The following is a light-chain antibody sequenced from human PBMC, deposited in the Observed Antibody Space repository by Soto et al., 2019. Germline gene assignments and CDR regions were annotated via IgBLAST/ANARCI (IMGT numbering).Light chain of an antibody. V-gene: IGKV1-5*03. CDR3: LQYHNLWA. CDR1: QTISSW. Sequence: DIQMTQSPSTLSGSVGDRVTITCRASQTISSWLAWYQQKPGKAPKLLIYKASTLKSGVPSRFSGSGSGTEFTLTISSLQSEDFTVYSCLQYHNLWAFGQGTKV. CDR2: KAS. J-gene: IGKJ1*01.